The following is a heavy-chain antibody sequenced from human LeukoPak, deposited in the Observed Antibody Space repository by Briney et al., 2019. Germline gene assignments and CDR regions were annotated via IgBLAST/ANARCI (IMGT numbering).Heavy chain of an antibody. Sequence: GGSLRLSCVASGFAFSDYWMDWFRQAPGKGLEWLASIKPDGNEKHYVDSVKGRFTISRDNAKNSLYLQMNSLRAEDTAVYYCAKDPPRWLQATSPDYWGQGTLVTVSS. V-gene: IGHV3-7*03. CDR3: AKDPPRWLQATSPDY. D-gene: IGHD5-24*01. CDR1: GFAFSDYW. J-gene: IGHJ4*02. CDR2: IKPDGNEK.